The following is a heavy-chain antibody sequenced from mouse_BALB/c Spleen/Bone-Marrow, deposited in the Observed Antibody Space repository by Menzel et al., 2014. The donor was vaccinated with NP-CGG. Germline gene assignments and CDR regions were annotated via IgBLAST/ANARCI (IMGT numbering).Heavy chain of an antibody. CDR1: GYTFTRYT. CDR3: TIRYYAMDY. D-gene: IGHD1-1*01. CDR2: IIPSSGYT. Sequence: VQRVESGAELARPGASMKMSCQASGYTFTRYTMHWEKQRPGQGLEWIGYIIPSSGYTNYNQKFKDKATLTADKSSSTAYMQLSSLTSEDSAVYYCTIRYYAMDYWGQGTSVTVSS. V-gene: IGHV1-4*01. J-gene: IGHJ4*01.